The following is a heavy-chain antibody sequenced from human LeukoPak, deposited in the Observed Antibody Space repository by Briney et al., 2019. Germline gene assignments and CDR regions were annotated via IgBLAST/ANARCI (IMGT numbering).Heavy chain of an antibody. Sequence: PGGSLRLSCAASGFTFSSYGMHWVRQAPGKGLEWVAFIRYDGSNKYYADSVKGRFTISRDNSKNTLSLQMNSLSAEDTAVYYCLWFGETHAWWGQGTLVTVSS. J-gene: IGHJ4*02. CDR3: LWFGETHAW. CDR2: IRYDGSNK. D-gene: IGHD3-10*01. V-gene: IGHV3-30*02. CDR1: GFTFSSYG.